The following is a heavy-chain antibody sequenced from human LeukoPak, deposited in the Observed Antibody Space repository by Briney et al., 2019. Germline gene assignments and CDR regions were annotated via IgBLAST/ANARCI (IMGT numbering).Heavy chain of an antibody. V-gene: IGHV3-7*01. J-gene: IGHJ4*02. D-gene: IGHD3-10*01. CDR2: IKKDGSEK. CDR1: GFIFSNYW. CDR3: ARAKEDYYGSGTYSTYD. Sequence: GGSLRLSCAASGFIFSNYWMSWVRQTPGKGLEWVANIKKDGSEKYYVDSVRGRFTISRDDAKNSLYLQMNGLRAEDTAVYYCARAKEDYYGSGTYSTYDWGQGTLVTVSS.